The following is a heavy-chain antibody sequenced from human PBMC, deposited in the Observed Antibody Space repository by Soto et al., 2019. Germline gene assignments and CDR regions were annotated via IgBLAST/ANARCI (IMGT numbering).Heavy chain of an antibody. CDR2: MNPNSGNT. CDR3: ARGLIYVESNWFDP. V-gene: IGHV1-8*01. J-gene: IGHJ5*02. CDR1: GYTFSSYD. D-gene: IGHD3-10*02. Sequence: QVQLVQSGAEVKKPGASVKVSCKASGYTFSSYDINWVRQATGQGLEWMGWMNPNSGNTGYAQKFQGRVTMTRNTSISTAYMELSSLRSEDTAVYYCARGLIYVESNWFDPWGQGTLVTVSS.